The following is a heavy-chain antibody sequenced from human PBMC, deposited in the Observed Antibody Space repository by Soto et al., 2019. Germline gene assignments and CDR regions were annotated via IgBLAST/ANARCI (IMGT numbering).Heavy chain of an antibody. Sequence: PGGSLRLSCAASGFTFSSYGMHWVRQAPGKGLEWVAVISYDGSNKYYADSVKGRFTISRDNTENTLYLRMNSLRADDTAVYYCASIPMVRGPSDYWGQGALVTVSS. CDR2: ISYDGSNK. CDR1: GFTFSSYG. J-gene: IGHJ4*02. D-gene: IGHD3-10*01. CDR3: ASIPMVRGPSDY. V-gene: IGHV3-30*03.